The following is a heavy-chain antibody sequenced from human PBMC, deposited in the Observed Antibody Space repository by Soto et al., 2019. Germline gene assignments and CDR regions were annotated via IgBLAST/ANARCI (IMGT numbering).Heavy chain of an antibody. CDR2: ITHSGST. CDR3: ASLNSPADSSGLTPDY. CDR1: GGSFSGYY. V-gene: IGHV4-34*01. J-gene: IGHJ4*02. D-gene: IGHD3-22*01. Sequence: PSETLSLTCAVYGGSFSGYYWSWIRQPPGKGLEWIGEITHSGSTNNNPSLKSRVTISVDTSKNQFSLKLSSVTAADTAVYYCASLNSPADSSGLTPDYWGQGTLVTVSS.